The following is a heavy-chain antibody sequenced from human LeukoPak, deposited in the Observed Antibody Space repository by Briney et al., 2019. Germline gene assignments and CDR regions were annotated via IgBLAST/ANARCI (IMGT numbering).Heavy chain of an antibody. CDR2: INPSGGST. D-gene: IGHD6-6*01. V-gene: IGHV1-46*01. CDR1: GYTFTSYY. Sequence: GASVTVSCKASGYTFTSYYMHWVRQAPGQGLEWMGIINPSGGSTSYAQKFQGRVTMTRDMSTSTVYMELSSLRSEDTAVYYCARRSIAARRFDYWGQGTLVTVSS. J-gene: IGHJ4*02. CDR3: ARRSIAARRFDY.